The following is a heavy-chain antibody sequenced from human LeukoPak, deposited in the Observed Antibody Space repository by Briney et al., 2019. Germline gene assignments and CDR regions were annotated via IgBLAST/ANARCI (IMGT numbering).Heavy chain of an antibody. CDR2: INPNSGGT. CDR3: ARDPFPCDGSCYYSMNWFDP. V-gene: IGHV1-2*02. CDR1: GYTFTGYY. Sequence: ASVKVSCKASGYTFTGYYMHWVRQAPGQGLEWMGWINPNSGGTNYAQKFQGRVTMTRDTSISTAYMELSRLRSDDTAVYYCARDPFPCDGSCYYSMNWFDPRGQGTLVTVSS. J-gene: IGHJ5*02. D-gene: IGHD2-15*01.